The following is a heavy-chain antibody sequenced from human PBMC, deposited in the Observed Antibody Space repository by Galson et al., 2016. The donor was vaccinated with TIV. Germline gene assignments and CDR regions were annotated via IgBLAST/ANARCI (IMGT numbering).Heavy chain of an antibody. V-gene: IGHV3-23*01. Sequence: SLRLSCAVSGFTFRDYAMHWVRQAPGKGLEWVASISATGGSTFYTGSVKGRFTVSRDNSNNRLYLQMNSLGAGDTAVYYCAKGGATILDAMGVWCQGTTVIVSS. CDR2: ISATGGST. D-gene: IGHD3-3*01. CDR3: AKGGATILDAMGV. J-gene: IGHJ6*02. CDR1: GFTFRDYA.